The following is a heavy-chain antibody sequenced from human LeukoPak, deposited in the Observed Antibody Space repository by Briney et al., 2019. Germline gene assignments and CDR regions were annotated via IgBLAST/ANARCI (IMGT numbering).Heavy chain of an antibody. CDR2: ISYDGSNK. V-gene: IGHV3-30*18. Sequence: GGSLRLSCAASGFTFSSYGMHWVRQAPGKGLEWVAVISYDGSNKYYADSVKGRFTISRDNSKNTLYLQMNSLRGEDTAVYYCAKGEVVPAAIYGMDVWGQGTTVTVS. CDR3: AKGEVVPAAIYGMDV. CDR1: GFTFSSYG. J-gene: IGHJ6*02. D-gene: IGHD2-2*02.